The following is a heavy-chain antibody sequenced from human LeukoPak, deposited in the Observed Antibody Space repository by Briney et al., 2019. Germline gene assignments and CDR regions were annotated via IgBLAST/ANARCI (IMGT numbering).Heavy chain of an antibody. CDR3: ARVYYYYYMDV. V-gene: IGHV3-74*01. CDR2: ISSDGTNT. CDR1: GFTFSSYW. Sequence: GGSLRLSCAASGFTFSSYWMHWVRKAPGTGLVWVSRISSDGTNTYYADSVKGRFSISRDNAKNTLYLQMNSLRAEDTAMYYCARVYYYYYMDVWGRGTTVTVSS. J-gene: IGHJ6*03.